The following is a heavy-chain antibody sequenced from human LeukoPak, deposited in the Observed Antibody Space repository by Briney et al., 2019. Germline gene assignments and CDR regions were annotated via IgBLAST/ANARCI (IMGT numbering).Heavy chain of an antibody. V-gene: IGHV3-9*01. D-gene: IGHD2-15*01. CDR2: ISRDSRVT. J-gene: IGHJ6*02. CDR3: AKVIAHLSYAMDV. CDR1: GFTFDDYA. Sequence: TGGSLRLSCAASGFTFDDYAMHWVRQPPGKGLEWVAGISRDSRVTGYADSVKGRFTISRDSGEKFVYLQMNSLRTEDTALCYCAKVIAHLSYAMDVWGQGTTVTVSS.